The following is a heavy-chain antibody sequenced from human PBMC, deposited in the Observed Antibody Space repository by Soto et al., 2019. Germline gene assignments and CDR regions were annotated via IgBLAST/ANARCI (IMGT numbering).Heavy chain of an antibody. CDR2: ISSSSSYTT. J-gene: IGHJ4*02. CDR3: ARVRLGAPTRYFEY. D-gene: IGHD1-26*01. V-gene: IGHV3-72*01. Sequence: GGSLRLSCAASGFTFSDYYMSWIRQAPGKGLEWVSYISSSSSYTTEYAASVKGRITISRDDSNNSLYLQIHSLKTEDTAVYYCARVRLGAPTRYFEYWGQGTLVTVSS. CDR1: GFTFSDYY.